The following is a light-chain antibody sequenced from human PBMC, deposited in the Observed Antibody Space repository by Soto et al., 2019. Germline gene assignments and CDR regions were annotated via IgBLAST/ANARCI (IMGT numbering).Light chain of an antibody. J-gene: IGKJ4*01. V-gene: IGKV3-11*01. CDR3: QHRSEWPLT. Sequence: DIVLTPSPATLSLSPGERATLSCMASQSVSSYLAWYQQKPGQAPRLLIYDASDRAAGIPARFSGSGSWTDFTLTISSLEPEDFAVYYCQHRSEWPLTFGGGTKVDIK. CDR1: QSVSSY. CDR2: DAS.